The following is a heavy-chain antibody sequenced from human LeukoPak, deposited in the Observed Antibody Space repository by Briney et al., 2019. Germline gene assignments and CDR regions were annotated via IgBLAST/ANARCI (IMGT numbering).Heavy chain of an antibody. CDR2: ISSSSSTI. V-gene: IGHV3-48*01. CDR1: GFTFSSYS. CDR3: ARDPYSSSWSYGMDV. J-gene: IGHJ6*02. D-gene: IGHD6-13*01. Sequence: GGSLRLSCAVSGFTFSSYSMKWVREAPGKGLEWVSYISSSSSTIYYADSVKGRFTIYRDNAKNSLYLHMNSLRAEDTAVYYCARDPYSSSWSYGMDVWGQGTTVTVSS.